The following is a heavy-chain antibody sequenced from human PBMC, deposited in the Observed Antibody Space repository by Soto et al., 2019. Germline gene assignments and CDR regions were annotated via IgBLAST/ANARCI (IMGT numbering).Heavy chain of an antibody. D-gene: IGHD6-6*01. CDR3: ARDRARDSSSSSFRGYYYYGMDV. V-gene: IGHV4-59*01. CDR2: IYYSGST. Sequence: SETLSLTYTVSGGSISSYYWSWLRQPPGKGLEWIGYIYYSGSTNYNPSLKSRVTISVDTSKNQFSLKLSSVTAADTAVYYCARDRARDSSSSSFRGYYYYGMDVWGQGTTVTVSS. J-gene: IGHJ6*02. CDR1: GGSISSYY.